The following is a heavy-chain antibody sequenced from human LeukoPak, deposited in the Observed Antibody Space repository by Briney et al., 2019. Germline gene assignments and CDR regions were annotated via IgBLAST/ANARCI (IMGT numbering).Heavy chain of an antibody. Sequence: PGGSLRLSCAASGFTFSNYWMSWVRQAPGKGLEWVANIKEDGNEIYYMDSVKGRFTISRDNAKNSLFLQMSSLRAEDTAVYYCARDLAYYDFWSGRNALDIWGQGTMVTVSS. V-gene: IGHV3-7*01. CDR3: ARDLAYYDFWSGRNALDI. CDR1: GFTFSNYW. CDR2: IKEDGNEI. J-gene: IGHJ3*02. D-gene: IGHD3-3*01.